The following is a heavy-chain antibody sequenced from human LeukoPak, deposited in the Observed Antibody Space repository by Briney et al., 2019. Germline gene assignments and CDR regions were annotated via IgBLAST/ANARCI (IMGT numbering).Heavy chain of an antibody. V-gene: IGHV3-23*01. CDR2: ISGSGSTT. CDR1: GFTFSSYA. J-gene: IGHJ4*02. D-gene: IGHD3-10*01. Sequence: GGSPRLSCAASGFTFSSYAMSWVRRAPGKGPEWVSGISGSGSTTVYTDPVKGRFTVSRDNSKNTLYLQMNSLRDEDTAVYYCAKDAQGGSGSYSWGTFDYWGQGTLVTVSS. CDR3: AKDAQGGSGSYSWGTFDY.